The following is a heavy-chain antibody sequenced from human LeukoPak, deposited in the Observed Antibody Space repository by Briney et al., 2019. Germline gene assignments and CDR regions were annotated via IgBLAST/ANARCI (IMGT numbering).Heavy chain of an antibody. Sequence: SETLSLTCTVSGGSISSDWYWGWVRQPPGNGLEWIGAIYRNGDTYYNPSLKSRVTISLDTSKNQFSLRLNSVTAADTAVYYCARAKRDYYDNSGYESYYYFMDVWGKGTTVTVSS. D-gene: IGHD3-22*01. V-gene: IGHV4-38-2*02. CDR1: GGSISSDWY. CDR3: ARAKRDYYDNSGYESYYYFMDV. J-gene: IGHJ6*03. CDR2: IYRNGDT.